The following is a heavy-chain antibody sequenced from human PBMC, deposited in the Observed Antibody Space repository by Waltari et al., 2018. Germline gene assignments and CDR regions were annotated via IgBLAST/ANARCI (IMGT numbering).Heavy chain of an antibody. D-gene: IGHD3-10*01. CDR3: ARKIFFYGSGTSGFDP. CDR2: SNHRGNT. CDR1: GVSFNDHY. Sequence: QVQLQQWGAGLLKSSETLSLTCAVYGVSFNDHYWSWIRQSPGKGLECIGESNHRGNTYYNPSLKGRVTVSVDTSKNQFSLRLHSMTAADTAVYYCARKIFFYGSGTSGFDPWGQGTQVIVSS. J-gene: IGHJ5*02. V-gene: IGHV4-34*01.